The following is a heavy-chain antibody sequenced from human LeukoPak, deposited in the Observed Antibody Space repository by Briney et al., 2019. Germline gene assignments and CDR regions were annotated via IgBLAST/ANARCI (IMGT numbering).Heavy chain of an antibody. V-gene: IGHV3-30*18. Sequence: GGSLRLSCAASGFTFSSYGMHWVRQAPGKGLEWVAVISYDGSNKYYADSVKGRFTISRDNSKSTLYLQMNSLRAEDTAVYYCAKDNGYWGQGTLVTVSS. CDR1: GFTFSSYG. CDR2: ISYDGSNK. CDR3: AKDNGY. J-gene: IGHJ4*02.